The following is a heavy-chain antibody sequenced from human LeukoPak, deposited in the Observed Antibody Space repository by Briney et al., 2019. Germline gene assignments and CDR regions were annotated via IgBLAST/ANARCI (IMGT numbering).Heavy chain of an antibody. CDR2: ISWNSGSI. V-gene: IGHV3-9*01. Sequence: GGSLRLSCAASGFTFDDYAMHWVRQAPGKGLEWVSGISWNSGSIDYADSVKGRFTISRDNAKNTLYLQMNSLRAEDTALYYCARDSSSWYGGRAFDIWGQGTMVTVSS. CDR3: ARDSSSWYGGRAFDI. D-gene: IGHD6-13*01. J-gene: IGHJ3*02. CDR1: GFTFDDYA.